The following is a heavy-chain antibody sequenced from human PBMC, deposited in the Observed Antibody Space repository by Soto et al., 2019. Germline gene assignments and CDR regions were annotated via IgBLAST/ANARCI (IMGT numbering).Heavy chain of an antibody. D-gene: IGHD2-15*01. CDR2: IYKSTTT. CDR1: GDSISTVDYF. V-gene: IGHV4-30-4*01. CDR3: ARGRYCLTGRCFPNWFDP. Sequence: SVSGDSISTVDYFWAWIRQPPGQALEYIGYIYKSTTTYYNPSFESRVAISLDTSKSQFSLNVTSVTAADTAVYFCARGRYCLTGRCFPNWFDPWGQGTLVTVSS. J-gene: IGHJ5*02.